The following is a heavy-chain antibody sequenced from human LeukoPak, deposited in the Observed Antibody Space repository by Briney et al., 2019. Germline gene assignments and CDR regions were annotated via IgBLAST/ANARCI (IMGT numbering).Heavy chain of an antibody. D-gene: IGHD6-19*01. CDR1: GDSISSSNW. CDR2: IYHSGRT. CDR3: ASLIDPGYSSGWYYDY. J-gene: IGHJ4*02. Sequence: PSGTLSLTCTVSGDSISSSNWWSWVRPPPGKGLEWIGEIYHSGRTNYNPSLKSRVTISVDTSKNQFSLKLSSVTAADTAVYYCASLIDPGYSSGWYYDYWGQGTLVTVSS. V-gene: IGHV4-4*02.